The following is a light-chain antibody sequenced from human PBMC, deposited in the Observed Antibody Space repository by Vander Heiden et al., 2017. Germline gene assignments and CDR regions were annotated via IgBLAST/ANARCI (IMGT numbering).Light chain of an antibody. CDR2: SNN. V-gene: IGLV1-44*01. CDR3: AAWNDSRNGVV. CDR1: SSNIGSNT. J-gene: IGLJ2*01. Sequence: QSVLSQPPSASGTPGQRVTTSCSGSSSNIGSNTVNWYQQLPGTAPKLLIYSNNQRPSGVPDRFSGAKSGTSASLAISGLQSEDEADYYCAAWNDSRNGVVFGGGTKLTVL.